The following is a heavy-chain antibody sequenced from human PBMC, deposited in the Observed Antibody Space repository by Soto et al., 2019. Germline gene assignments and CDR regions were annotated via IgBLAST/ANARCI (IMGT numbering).Heavy chain of an antibody. D-gene: IGHD6-13*01. V-gene: IGHV3-23*01. CDR3: AKDPDSSWYPANYFDP. CDR2: VSGSGGST. Sequence: GGSLRLSCTTSGFTFSSYAMNWVRQAPGKGLEWVSAVSGSGGSTFYADSVKGRFTISRDNSKNTLYLQMNSLTPEDTAVYYCAKDPDSSWYPANYFDPWGPGTLVTVSS. J-gene: IGHJ5*02. CDR1: GFTFSSYA.